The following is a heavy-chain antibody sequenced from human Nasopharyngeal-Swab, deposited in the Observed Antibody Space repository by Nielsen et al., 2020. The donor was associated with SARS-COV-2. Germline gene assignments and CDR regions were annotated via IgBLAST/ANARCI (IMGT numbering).Heavy chain of an antibody. CDR1: GGTFSSYA. D-gene: IGHD3-10*01. J-gene: IGHJ4*02. CDR2: IIPIFGTP. Sequence: SVKVSCKASGGTFSSYAISWVRQAPGQGLVWMGGIIPIFGTPNYAQEFQGRVTISADESTSTAYMELSSLRSEDTAVYYCARASDGSENYYYFDYWGQGTLVTFSS. CDR3: ARASDGSENYYYFDY. V-gene: IGHV1-69*13.